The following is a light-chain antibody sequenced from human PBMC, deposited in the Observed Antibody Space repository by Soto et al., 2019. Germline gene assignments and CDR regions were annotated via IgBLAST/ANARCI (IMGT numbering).Light chain of an antibody. J-gene: IGLJ2*01. CDR1: SSDVGGYDY. V-gene: IGLV2-8*01. CDR3: TSYAGSNNPHVV. Sequence: QSVLTQPPSASGSPGQSVTISCTGTSSDVGGYDYVSWYQQHPGKAPKLIIYEVNKRPSGVPDRFSGSKSGNTASLTVSGLQAEDDADYYCTSYAGSNNPHVVFGGGTKVTVL. CDR2: EVN.